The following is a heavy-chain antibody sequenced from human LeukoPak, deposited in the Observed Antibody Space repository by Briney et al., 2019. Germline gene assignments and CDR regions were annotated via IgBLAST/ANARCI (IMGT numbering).Heavy chain of an antibody. D-gene: IGHD6-13*01. CDR3: ARGTAPDTH. Sequence: SETLSLTCTVSGASINNFFWNWVRQPPGKGLEWIGYIYSSGSTTYNPSLKSRVTISVDTSSNQFFLNLRFVTAADTAVYYCARGTAPDTHWGQGALVTVSS. CDR2: IYSSGST. V-gene: IGHV4-59*08. J-gene: IGHJ4*02. CDR1: GASINNFF.